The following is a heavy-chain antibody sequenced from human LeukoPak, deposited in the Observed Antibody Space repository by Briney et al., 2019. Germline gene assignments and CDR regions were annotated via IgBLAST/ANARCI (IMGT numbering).Heavy chain of an antibody. J-gene: IGHJ6*03. CDR1: GFTFSSYS. CDR2: ISSSSTYI. D-gene: IGHD2-15*01. CDR3: ARDHRYCSGGSCYWESYYYYYMDV. V-gene: IGHV3-21*01. Sequence: GGSLRLSCAASGFTFSSYSMNWVRQTPGKGLEWVSCISSSSTYIYYADSVKGRFTISRDNAKNSLYLQMNSLRADDTAVYYCARDHRYCSGGSCYWESYYYYYMDVWGKGTTVTVSS.